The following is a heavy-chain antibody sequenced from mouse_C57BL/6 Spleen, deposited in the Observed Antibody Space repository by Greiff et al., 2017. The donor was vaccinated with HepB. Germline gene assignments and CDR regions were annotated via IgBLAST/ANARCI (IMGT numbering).Heavy chain of an antibody. CDR1: GYTFTSYW. CDR2: IHPNSGST. D-gene: IGHD2-3*01. V-gene: IGHV1-64*01. Sequence: VQLQQPGAELVKPGASVKLSCKASGYTFTSYWMHWVKQRPGQGLEWIGMIHPNSGSTNYNEKFKSKATLTVDKSSSTAYMQLSSLTSEDSAVYYCARYDGDYWDYAMDYWGQGTSVTVSS. J-gene: IGHJ4*01. CDR3: ARYDGDYWDYAMDY.